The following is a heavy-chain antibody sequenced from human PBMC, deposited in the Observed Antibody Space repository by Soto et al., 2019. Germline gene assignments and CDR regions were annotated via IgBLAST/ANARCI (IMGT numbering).Heavy chain of an antibody. CDR2: IYSGGST. V-gene: IGHV3-53*04. Sequence: GGSLRLSCAASGFTVSSNYMSWVRQAPGKGLEWVSVIYSGGSTYYADSVKGRFTISRHNSKNTLYLQMNSLRAEDTAVYYCARGGGGDSSGWYMIDYWGQGTLVTVSS. D-gene: IGHD6-19*01. J-gene: IGHJ4*02. CDR1: GFTVSSNY. CDR3: ARGGGGDSSGWYMIDY.